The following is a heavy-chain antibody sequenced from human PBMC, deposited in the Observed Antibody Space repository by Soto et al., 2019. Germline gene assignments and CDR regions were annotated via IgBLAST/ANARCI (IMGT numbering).Heavy chain of an antibody. CDR1: GFTFSSYA. J-gene: IGHJ4*02. CDR3: ARDSPLPYYDFWSGYHQTEFDY. D-gene: IGHD3-3*01. V-gene: IGHV3-30-3*01. CDR2: ISYDGSNK. Sequence: QVELLESGGGVVQPGRSLRLSCAASGFTFSSYAMHWVRQAPGKGPEWVAVISYDGSNKYYADSVKGRFTISRDNSKNTLYLQMNSLRAEDTAVYYCARDSPLPYYDFWSGYHQTEFDYWGQGTLVTVSS.